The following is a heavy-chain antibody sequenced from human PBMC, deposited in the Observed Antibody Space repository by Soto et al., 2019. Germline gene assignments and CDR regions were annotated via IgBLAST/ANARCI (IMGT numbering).Heavy chain of an antibody. CDR2: IYHSGST. Sequence: QVQLQESGPGLVKPSGTLSLTCAVSSGSISRSNWWSWVRQPPGKGLGWIGEIYHSGSTNYNPSLKSRVTISVDKSKNQFSLKLSSVTAADTAVYYCARSFQYCSGGSCYSHFDYWGQGTLVTVSS. CDR3: ARSFQYCSGGSCYSHFDY. D-gene: IGHD2-15*01. CDR1: SGSISRSNW. J-gene: IGHJ4*02. V-gene: IGHV4-4*02.